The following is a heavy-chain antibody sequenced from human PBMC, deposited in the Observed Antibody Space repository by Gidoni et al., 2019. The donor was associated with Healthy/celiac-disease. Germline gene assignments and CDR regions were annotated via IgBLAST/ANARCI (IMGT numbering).Heavy chain of an antibody. D-gene: IGHD2-8*01. J-gene: IGHJ6*02. CDR1: GFTFSSYG. CDR3: ARDLMTALDV. CDR2: IWYDGSNK. V-gene: IGHV3-33*01. Sequence: QVQLVESGGGVVQPGRSLRLYCAAAGFTFSSYGMHWVRQAPGKGLEWVAVIWYDGSNKYYADSVKGRFTISRDNSKNTLYLQMNSLRAEDTAVYYCARDLMTALDVWGQGTTVTVSS.